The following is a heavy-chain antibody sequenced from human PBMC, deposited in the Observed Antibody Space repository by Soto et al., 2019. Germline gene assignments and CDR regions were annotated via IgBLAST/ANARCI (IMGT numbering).Heavy chain of an antibody. CDR3: ARDQPVNSSSWYTYYYYGMDV. Sequence: QVQLVQSGAEVKKPGASVKVSCKASGYTFTGYYMHWVRQAPGQGLEWMGWINPNSGGTNYAQKFQGCVTMTRDTSISTAYMGLRRLRSDDTAVYYCARDQPVNSSSWYTYYYYGMDVWGQGTTVTVSS. V-gene: IGHV1-2*04. CDR2: INPNSGGT. D-gene: IGHD6-13*01. CDR1: GYTFTGYY. J-gene: IGHJ6*02.